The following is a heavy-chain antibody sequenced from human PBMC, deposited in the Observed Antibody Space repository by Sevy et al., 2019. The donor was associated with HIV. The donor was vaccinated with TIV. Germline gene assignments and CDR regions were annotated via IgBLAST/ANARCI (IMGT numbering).Heavy chain of an antibody. CDR3: AREGIAAAGRGTNDY. CDR1: GFTLSSYE. Sequence: GGSLRLSCAASGFTLSSYEMNWVRQAPGKGLEWVSYISNSGRTIYYADSVQGRFTISRDNARNSLYLQMNSLRAEDTAVYYCAREGIAAAGRGTNDYWGQGTLVTVSS. J-gene: IGHJ4*02. D-gene: IGHD6-13*01. CDR2: ISNSGRTI. V-gene: IGHV3-48*03.